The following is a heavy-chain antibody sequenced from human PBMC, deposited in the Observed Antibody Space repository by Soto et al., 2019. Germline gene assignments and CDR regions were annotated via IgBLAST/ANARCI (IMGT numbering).Heavy chain of an antibody. CDR1: GDSIGTTHSY. Sequence: PSETLSLTCTVSGDSIGTTHSYWAWIRQSPGKGLEWIGNIHYSGSTYYMPSLRSRVTLSVDTSKNQFSLRLTSVTAEDTAVYYCARHEGNSNVWPLDYGGQGILVTVPS. CDR3: ARHEGNSNVWPLDY. J-gene: IGHJ4*02. V-gene: IGHV4-39*01. CDR2: IHYSGST. D-gene: IGHD2-2*01.